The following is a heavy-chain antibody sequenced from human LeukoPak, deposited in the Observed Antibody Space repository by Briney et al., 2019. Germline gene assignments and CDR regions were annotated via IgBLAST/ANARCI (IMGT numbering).Heavy chain of an antibody. CDR1: GGSISSNSYY. CDR2: IYYSGST. CDR3: ARRLITTSAFDI. V-gene: IGHV4-39*01. Sequence: SETLSLTCTVSGGSISSNSYYWGWIRQPPGKGLEWIGNIYYSGSTYYNPSLKSRVTISGDTSKNQFTLKLNSVTAADTAVYYCARRLITTSAFDIWGQGTMVTVSS. J-gene: IGHJ3*02. D-gene: IGHD4-11*01.